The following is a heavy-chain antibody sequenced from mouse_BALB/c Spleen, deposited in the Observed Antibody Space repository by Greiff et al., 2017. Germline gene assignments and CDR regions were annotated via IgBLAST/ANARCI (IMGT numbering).Heavy chain of an antibody. V-gene: IGHV1-69*02. Sequence: QVQLQQPGAELVKPGASVKLSCKASGYTFTSYWMHWVKQRPGQGLEWIGEIDPSDSYTNYNQKFKGKATLTVDKSSSTAYMQRSSLTSEDSAVYYCARAYRYDAPAWFAYWGQGTLVTVSA. D-gene: IGHD2-14*01. J-gene: IGHJ3*01. CDR2: IDPSDSYT. CDR3: ARAYRYDAPAWFAY. CDR1: GYTFTSYW.